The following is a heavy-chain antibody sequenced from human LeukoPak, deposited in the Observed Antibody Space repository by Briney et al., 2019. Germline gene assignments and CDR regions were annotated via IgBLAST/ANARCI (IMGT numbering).Heavy chain of an antibody. CDR3: ANWQSGSRVFFDY. V-gene: IGHV3-23*01. CDR2: ISANGDTT. CDR1: GFTFSTYA. D-gene: IGHD1-26*01. Sequence: GGSLRLSCAASGFTFSTYALSWVRQAPGKGLEWVSAISANGDTTYYADSVRGRFTISRDNSKNTLYLHMNSLRAEDTAVYYCANWQSGSRVFFDYWGQGTLVTVYS. J-gene: IGHJ4*02.